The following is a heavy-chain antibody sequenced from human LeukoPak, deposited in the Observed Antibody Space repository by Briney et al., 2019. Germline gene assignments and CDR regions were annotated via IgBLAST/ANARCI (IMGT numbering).Heavy chain of an antibody. J-gene: IGHJ6*03. CDR3: ARVRCSGGSCPYYYYYYYMDV. V-gene: IGHV4-59*12. D-gene: IGHD2-15*01. Sequence: SETLSLTCTVSGGSISSYYWSWIRQPPGKGLEWIGNIFYTGNTFYNPSLQSRVTISIDTSKNQFSLKLRFVTAADTAVYYCARVRCSGGSCPYYYYYYYMDVWGKGTTVTVSS. CDR1: GGSISSYY. CDR2: IFYTGNT.